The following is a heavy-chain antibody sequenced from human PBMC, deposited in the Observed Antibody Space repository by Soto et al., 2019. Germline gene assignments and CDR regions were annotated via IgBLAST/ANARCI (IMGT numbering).Heavy chain of an antibody. J-gene: IGHJ6*02. V-gene: IGHV3-30-3*01. CDR3: ARGDPYYGMDV. Sequence: QVQVVESGGGVVQPGWSLRLSCAASGFTIRHYFMHWVRQAPGKGLEWVAVISYDGSNKYYADSVKGRFTISRDNSNNTMYMQMNSLRAEDTAVYSCARGDPYYGMDVWGQGTTVTVSS. D-gene: IGHD2-21*01. CDR2: ISYDGSNK. CDR1: GFTIRHYF.